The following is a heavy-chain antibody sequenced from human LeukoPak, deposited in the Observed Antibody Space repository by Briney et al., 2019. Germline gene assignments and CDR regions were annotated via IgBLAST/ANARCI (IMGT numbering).Heavy chain of an antibody. D-gene: IGHD1-26*01. V-gene: IGHV3-74*01. J-gene: IGHJ4*02. CDR2: INTDGSST. CDR3: AMDDEWEQNFDY. CDR1: GFTFTSYW. Sequence: GGSLRLSCAASGFTFTSYWMYWVRQGPGKGLVWVSLINTDGSSTNYADSVKGRFTISRDNAKNTVYLQINSLRAEDTAVYYCAMDDEWEQNFDYWGQGTLVTVSS.